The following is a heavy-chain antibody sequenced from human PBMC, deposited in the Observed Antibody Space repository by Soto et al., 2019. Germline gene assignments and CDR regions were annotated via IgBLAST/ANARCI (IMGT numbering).Heavy chain of an antibody. CDR1: GYSFTSYW. D-gene: IGHD3-10*01. CDR2: IYPGDSDT. Sequence: VASLKISCKVSGYSFTSYWIGWVRQMPGKGLEWMGIIYPGDSDTRYSPSFQGQVTISADKSISTAYLQWSSLKASDTAMYYCARPYYGSGSYSPYFDYWGQGTLVTVSS. CDR3: ARPYYGSGSYSPYFDY. V-gene: IGHV5-51*01. J-gene: IGHJ4*02.